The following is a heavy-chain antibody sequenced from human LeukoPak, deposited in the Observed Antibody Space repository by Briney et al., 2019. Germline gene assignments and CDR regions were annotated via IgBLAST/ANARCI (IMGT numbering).Heavy chain of an antibody. J-gene: IGHJ4*01. CDR3: ATSGRGYSYGTIGY. CDR1: GGSLSDYY. V-gene: IGHV4-59*01. D-gene: IGHD5-18*01. Sequence: TSETLSLTCTVSGGSLSDYYWSWIRQTPGKGLEWIGYFFYSGSTNYHPSLKSRVTISVDASRTQFSLRLRSVTAADTAVYYCATSGRGYSYGTIGYWGHGTLVTVSS. CDR2: FFYSGST.